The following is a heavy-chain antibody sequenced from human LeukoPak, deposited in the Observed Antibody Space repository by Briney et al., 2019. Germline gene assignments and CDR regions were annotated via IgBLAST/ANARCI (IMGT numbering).Heavy chain of an antibody. Sequence: ASMKVSCKASGYTFTSYGINWVRQAPGQGLEWMGWISTYNGYTNYAQKFQGRVTITADESTSTAYMELSSLRSEDTAVYYCAREEVRGVHQFDYWGQGTLVTVSS. V-gene: IGHV1-18*01. CDR1: GYTFTSYG. D-gene: IGHD3-10*01. CDR2: ISTYNGYT. CDR3: AREEVRGVHQFDY. J-gene: IGHJ4*02.